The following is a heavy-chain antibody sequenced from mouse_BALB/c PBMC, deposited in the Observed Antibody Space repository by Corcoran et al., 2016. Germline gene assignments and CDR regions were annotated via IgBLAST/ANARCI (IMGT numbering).Heavy chain of an antibody. Sequence: EVQLQQSGPELVKPGASVKMSCKASGYTFTSYVMHWVKQKPGQGLEWIGYINPYNDGTKYNEKFKGKATLTSDKSSSTAYMELSSLTSEDSAVYYCARPTMITMGPHYYAMDYWGQGTSVTVSS. CDR3: ARPTMITMGPHYYAMDY. CDR2: INPYNDGT. V-gene: IGHV1S136*01. D-gene: IGHD2-4*01. CDR1: GYTFTSYV. J-gene: IGHJ4*01.